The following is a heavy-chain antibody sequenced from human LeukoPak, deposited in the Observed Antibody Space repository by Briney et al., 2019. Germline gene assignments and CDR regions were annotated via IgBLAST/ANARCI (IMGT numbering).Heavy chain of an antibody. V-gene: IGHV3-48*01. J-gene: IGHJ5*01. Sequence: GGSLRLSCAASGFTFSTYNMLWVRQTPAMGPEWLFYIHSGGYAVHYADSVKDRFTFSRDNAKNSLYLQMNSLRVEDTGVYYCARVGSRGDWFDYWGQGTRVTVSS. CDR3: ARVGSRGDWFDY. CDR2: IHSGGYAV. D-gene: IGHD1-26*01. CDR1: GFTFSTYN.